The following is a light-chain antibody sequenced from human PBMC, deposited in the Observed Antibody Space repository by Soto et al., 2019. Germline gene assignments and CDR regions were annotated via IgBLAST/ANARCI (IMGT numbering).Light chain of an antibody. V-gene: IGKV3-20*01. CDR2: GIS. Sequence: EIVLTQSPCTLSLSPGERATLSCRASQSVISNYFAWYQQKPGQAPRLLIYGISTRATGVPDRFSGSGSGTDFTLTISRLEPEDFAVYYCEQYGSSPRTFGQGTKV. J-gene: IGKJ1*01. CDR1: QSVISNY. CDR3: EQYGSSPRT.